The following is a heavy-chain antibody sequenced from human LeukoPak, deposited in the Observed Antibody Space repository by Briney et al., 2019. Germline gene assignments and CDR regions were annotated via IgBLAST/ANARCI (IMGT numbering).Heavy chain of an antibody. V-gene: IGHV3-23*01. CDR2: ISGSGGST. CDR1: GFTFSSYA. D-gene: IGHD3-10*01. Sequence: GGSLRLSCAASGFTFSSYAMSWVRQAPGKGLEWVSAISGSGGSTYYADSVKGRFTISRDNSKNTLYLQMNSLRAEDTAVYYCARVEGDYYGSGSYLWGQGTLVTVSS. J-gene: IGHJ4*02. CDR3: ARVEGDYYGSGSYL.